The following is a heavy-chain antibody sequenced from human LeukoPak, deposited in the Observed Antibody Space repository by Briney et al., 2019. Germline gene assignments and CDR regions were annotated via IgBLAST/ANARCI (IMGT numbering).Heavy chain of an antibody. V-gene: IGHV3-23*01. CDR3: ARGYLYGGVYYSDY. CDR2: ITGSGRTT. J-gene: IGHJ4*02. D-gene: IGHD3-22*01. CDR1: GFTFSSYA. Sequence: GGSLRLSCAASGFTFSSYAMAWVRQAPGKGLQWVSVITGSGRTTYYADSVKGRFTISRDNSKNTLYLQVNSLRAEDTALYYCARGYLYGGVYYSDYWGQGTLVTVSS.